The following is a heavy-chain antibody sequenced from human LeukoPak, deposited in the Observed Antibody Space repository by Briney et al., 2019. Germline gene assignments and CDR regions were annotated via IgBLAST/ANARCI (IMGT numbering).Heavy chain of an antibody. J-gene: IGHJ5*02. CDR2: IYTSGGT. CDR1: GGSVTSGSYY. Sequence: PSETLSLTCAVSGGSVTSGSYYWSWIRQSPGKGLEWIGYIYTSGGTNYNPSLKSRVTISVDTSKNQFSLKLSSVTAADTAVYYCASSYYDFWSGSYNWFDPWGQGTLVTVSS. V-gene: IGHV4-61*01. D-gene: IGHD3-3*01. CDR3: ASSYYDFWSGSYNWFDP.